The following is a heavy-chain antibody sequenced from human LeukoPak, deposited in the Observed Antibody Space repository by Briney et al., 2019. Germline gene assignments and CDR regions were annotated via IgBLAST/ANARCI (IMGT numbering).Heavy chain of an antibody. Sequence: SETLSLTCTVSGGSIIGYYWSWIRQPPGKGLEWIGYIYYSGSTNYNPSLKSRLTISIDTSENQFSLKLSSVTTTDTAVYYCAREYSSSSGRRAFDIWGQGTMVTVSS. V-gene: IGHV4-59*08. CDR3: AREYSSSSGRRAFDI. CDR1: GGSIIGYY. CDR2: IYYSGST. D-gene: IGHD6-6*01. J-gene: IGHJ3*02.